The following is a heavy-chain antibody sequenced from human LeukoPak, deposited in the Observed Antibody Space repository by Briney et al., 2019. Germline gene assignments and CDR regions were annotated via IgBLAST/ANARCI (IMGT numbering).Heavy chain of an antibody. D-gene: IGHD6-13*01. CDR3: AREGSAAGTPEFDY. Sequence: ASVKVSCEASGYTFTSYGISWVRQAPGQGLEWMGWISAYNGNTNYAQKLQGRVTMTTDTSTSTAYMELRSLRSDDTAVYYCAREGSAAGTPEFDYWGQGTLVTVSS. CDR2: ISAYNGNT. J-gene: IGHJ4*02. CDR1: GYTFTSYG. V-gene: IGHV1-18*04.